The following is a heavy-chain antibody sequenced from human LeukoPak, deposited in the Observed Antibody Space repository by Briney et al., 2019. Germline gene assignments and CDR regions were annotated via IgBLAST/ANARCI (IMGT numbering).Heavy chain of an antibody. D-gene: IGHD6-6*01. J-gene: IGHJ4*02. CDR2: VYYTGST. V-gene: IGHV4-59*08. CDR1: GGSVSNYY. CDR3: ARHFAYSSSSYFDY. Sequence: KASETLSLTCSVSGGSVSNYYWSWIRQPPGKGLEWIGYVYYTGSTNYNPSLKSRVTMFEDKSKNQFSLRLYSVTVADTAVYYCARHFAYSSSSYFDYWGQGSLVPVSS.